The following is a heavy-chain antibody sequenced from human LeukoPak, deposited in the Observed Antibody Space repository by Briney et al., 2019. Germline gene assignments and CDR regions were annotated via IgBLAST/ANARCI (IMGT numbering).Heavy chain of an antibody. CDR2: INPNSGGT. D-gene: IGHD3-3*01. V-gene: IGHV1-2*02. CDR3: ARDSDTRDFWSGYYASLNFDY. Sequence: ASVKVSCKASGYTFTGYYMHWVRQAPGQGLKWMGWINPNSGGTNYAQKFQGRVTMTRDTSISTAYMELSRLRSDDTAVYYCARDSDTRDFWSGYYASLNFDYWGQGTLVTVSS. CDR1: GYTFTGYY. J-gene: IGHJ4*02.